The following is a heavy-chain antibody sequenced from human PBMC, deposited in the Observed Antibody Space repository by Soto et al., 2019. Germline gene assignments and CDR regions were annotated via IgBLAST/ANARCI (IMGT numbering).Heavy chain of an antibody. D-gene: IGHD6-19*01. CDR2: ISVTSYL. V-gene: IGHV3-21*01. CDR3: ARDYTGWSRDY. CDR1: GFTFSYYS. J-gene: IGHJ4*02. Sequence: GGTLRLSCAASGFTFSYYSMSWVRQTPGKGLEWVSTISVTSYLYYADSVRGRFTISRDNAKNSLYLQINSLRAEDTAVYYCARDYTGWSRDYWGQGTLVTVSS.